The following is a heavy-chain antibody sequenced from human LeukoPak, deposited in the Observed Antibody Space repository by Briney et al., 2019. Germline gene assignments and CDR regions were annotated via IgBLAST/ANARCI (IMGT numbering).Heavy chain of an antibody. CDR1: GGSFSGYY. CDR3: ARGVRSYYMDV. Sequence: SETLSLTCAAYGGSFSGYYWSWIRQPPGKGLEWIGEINHSGSTNYNPSLKSRVTISVDTSKNQFSLKLSSVTAADTAVYYCARGVRSYYMDVWGKGTTVTVSS. J-gene: IGHJ6*03. D-gene: IGHD4-17*01. V-gene: IGHV4-34*01. CDR2: INHSGST.